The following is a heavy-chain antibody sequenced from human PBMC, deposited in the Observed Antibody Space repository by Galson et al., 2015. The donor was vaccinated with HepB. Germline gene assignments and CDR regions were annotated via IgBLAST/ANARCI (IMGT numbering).Heavy chain of an antibody. D-gene: IGHD3-10*01. J-gene: IGHJ6*02. Sequence: SLRLSCAASGFTFSSYGMHWVRQAPGKGLEWVAVIWYDGSNKYYADSVKGRFTISRDNSKNTLYLQMNSLRAEDTAVYYCARDCVTMVRGVTFYGMDVWGQGTTVTVSS. CDR2: IWYDGSNK. V-gene: IGHV3-33*08. CDR3: ARDCVTMVRGVTFYGMDV. CDR1: GFTFSSYG.